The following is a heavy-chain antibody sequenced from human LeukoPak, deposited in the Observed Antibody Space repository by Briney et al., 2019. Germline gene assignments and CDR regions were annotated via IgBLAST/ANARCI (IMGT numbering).Heavy chain of an antibody. CDR1: GFTFKSHW. J-gene: IGHJ4*02. V-gene: IGHV3-7*01. CDR3: ARDRGYCSGGKCYSVFDY. CDR2: ISEDGREK. D-gene: IGHD2-15*01. Sequence: GGSLRLSCAASGFTFKSHWMTWVRQAPGKGLEWVAHISEDGREKYSVDSVEGRFSISRDNAKNALYLQMNNMRAEDTAVYYCARDRGYCSGGKCYSVFDYWGQGTLVTVSS.